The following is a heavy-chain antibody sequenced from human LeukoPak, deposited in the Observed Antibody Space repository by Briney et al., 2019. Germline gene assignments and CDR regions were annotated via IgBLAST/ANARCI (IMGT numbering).Heavy chain of an antibody. D-gene: IGHD3-22*01. J-gene: IGHJ4*02. CDR3: AREWGRDSSGYYYGY. CDR2: VNAGNSHT. V-gene: IGHV1-3*01. CDR1: GYAFTNYA. Sequence: ASVKVSCKASGYAFTNYAIQWVRQAPGQRLEWMGWVNAGNSHTRYSPKFQGRVTITADESTSTAYMELSSLRSEDTAVYYCAREWGRDSSGYYYGYWGQGTLVTVSS.